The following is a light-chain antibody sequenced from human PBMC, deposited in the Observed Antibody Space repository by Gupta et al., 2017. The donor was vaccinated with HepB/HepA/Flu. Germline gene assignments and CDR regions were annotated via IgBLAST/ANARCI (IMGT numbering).Light chain of an antibody. CDR3: QQYKNWPPLT. CDR1: QSVSSN. J-gene: IGKJ4*01. Sequence: EIVMTQCPATLSVSPGERATLSCRASQSVSSNLDWYQQKPGQAPRVLIYGASTRATGIPARFSGSGSGKEFTLTISSRQSEDFAVYYCQQYKNWPPLTFGGGTQVEIK. V-gene: IGKV3-15*01. CDR2: GAS.